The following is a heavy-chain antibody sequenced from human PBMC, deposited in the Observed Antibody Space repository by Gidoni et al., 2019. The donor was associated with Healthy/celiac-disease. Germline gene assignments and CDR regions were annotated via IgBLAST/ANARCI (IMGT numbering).Heavy chain of an antibody. D-gene: IGHD4-17*01. J-gene: IGHJ4*02. V-gene: IGHV4-30-2*01. CDR2: IYHSGST. Sequence: QLQLQESGSGLVKPSQTLSLTCAVSGGSISSGGYSWSWIRQPPGKGLEWIGYIYHSGSTYYNPSLKSRVTISVDRSKNQFSLKLSSVTAADTAVYYCARGTVGDYVPPEYFDYWGQGTLVTVSS. CDR1: GGSISSGGYS. CDR3: ARGTVGDYVPPEYFDY.